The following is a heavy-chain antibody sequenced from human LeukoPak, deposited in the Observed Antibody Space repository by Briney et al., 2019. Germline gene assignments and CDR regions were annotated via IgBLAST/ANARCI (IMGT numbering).Heavy chain of an antibody. CDR2: INHSGST. CDR1: GGSFSGYY. CDR3: ASRYYYDSSGCFGY. J-gene: IGHJ4*02. V-gene: IGHV4-34*01. Sequence: PSETLSLTCAVYGGSFSGYYWSWIRQPPGKGLEWIGEINHSGSTNYNPSLKSRVTISVDTSKNQFSLKLSPVTAADTAVYYCASRYYYDSSGCFGYWGQGTLVTVSS. D-gene: IGHD3-22*01.